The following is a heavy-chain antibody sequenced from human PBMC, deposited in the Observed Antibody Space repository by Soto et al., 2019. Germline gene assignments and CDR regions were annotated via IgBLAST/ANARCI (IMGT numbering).Heavy chain of an antibody. CDR1: GDTFSSYA. D-gene: IGHD6-6*01. V-gene: IGHV1-69*13. CDR2: IIPTFGRT. CDR3: ARDPLSSFAMDV. Sequence: GASVKVSCKASGDTFSSYAISWVRQAPGKGLEWMGKIIPTFGRTSYAQKFQGRLTTSADDSTSTAYMELRSLVSEDTAVYYCARDPLSSFAMDVWGQGTTVTVSS. J-gene: IGHJ6*02.